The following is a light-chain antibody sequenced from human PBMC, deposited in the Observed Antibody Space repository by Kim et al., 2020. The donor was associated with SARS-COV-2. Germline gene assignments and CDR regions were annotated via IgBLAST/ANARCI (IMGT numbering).Light chain of an antibody. CDR3: QQRGNWPLT. Sequence: LSPGERATLSCRASQGVSRSLAWYQQKPGPAPRLLIYDASKRATGIPARFSGSGSGTDFTLTITSLEPEDSAVYYCQQRGNWPLTFGGGTKVDIK. CDR2: DAS. V-gene: IGKV3-11*01. CDR1: QGVSRS. J-gene: IGKJ4*01.